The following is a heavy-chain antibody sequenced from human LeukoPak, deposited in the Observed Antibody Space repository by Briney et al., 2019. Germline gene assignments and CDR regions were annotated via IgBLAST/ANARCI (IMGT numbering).Heavy chain of an antibody. Sequence: GGSLRLSCAASGFTFDDYAMHWVRQAPGKGLEWVSLISWDGGSTYYADSVKGRFTISRDNSKNSLYPQMNSLRAEDTALYYCAKDRGIAAAGHFDYWGQGTLVTVSS. D-gene: IGHD6-13*01. J-gene: IGHJ4*02. CDR2: ISWDGGST. CDR1: GFTFDDYA. V-gene: IGHV3-43D*03. CDR3: AKDRGIAAAGHFDY.